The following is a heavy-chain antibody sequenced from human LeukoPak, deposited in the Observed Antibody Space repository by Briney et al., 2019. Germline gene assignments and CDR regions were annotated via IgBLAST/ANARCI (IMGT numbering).Heavy chain of an antibody. D-gene: IGHD6-13*01. CDR1: GFTFSSYS. Sequence: PGGSLGLSCAASGFTFSSYSMNWVRQAPGKGLEWVSSISSSSSYIYYADSVKGRFTISRDNAKNSLYLKMNSLRAEDTAVYYCARDPARQQLVRSWVPIDYWGQGTLVTVSS. J-gene: IGHJ4*02. V-gene: IGHV3-21*01. CDR2: ISSSSSYI. CDR3: ARDPARQQLVRSWVPIDY.